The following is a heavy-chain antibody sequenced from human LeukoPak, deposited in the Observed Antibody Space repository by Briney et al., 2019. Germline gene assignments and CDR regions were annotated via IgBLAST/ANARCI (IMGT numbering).Heavy chain of an antibody. J-gene: IGHJ6*03. CDR3: ARGVGSGWYYYYYYMDV. V-gene: IGHV4-30-4*08. CDR2: IFYSGST. D-gene: IGHD6-19*01. Sequence: SETLFLTCTVSGGSISSGDYYWSWIRQPPGKGLEWIGYIFYSGSTKYNPSLKSRVTLSLDTSKNQFSLKLSSVTAADTAVYYCARGVGSGWYYYYYYMDVWGKGTTVTVSS. CDR1: GGSISSGDYY.